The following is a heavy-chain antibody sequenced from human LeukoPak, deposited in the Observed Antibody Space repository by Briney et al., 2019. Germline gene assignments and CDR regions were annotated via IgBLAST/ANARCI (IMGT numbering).Heavy chain of an antibody. V-gene: IGHV1-18*01. CDR3: ARAGYHYYMDV. J-gene: IGHJ6*03. Sequence: ASVKVSCKASGYTFTSYAVSWVRQAPGQGLEWVGWISAYNGNTNYAQKLQGRVTLTTETPTSTAYLELRSLRSDDTAVYYCARAGYHYYMDVWGKGTTVTVSS. CDR2: ISAYNGNT. CDR1: GYTFTSYA.